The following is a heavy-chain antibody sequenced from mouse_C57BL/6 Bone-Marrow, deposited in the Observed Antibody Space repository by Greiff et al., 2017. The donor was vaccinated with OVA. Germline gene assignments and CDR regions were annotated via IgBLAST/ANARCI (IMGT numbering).Heavy chain of an antibody. CDR1: GFSLTSYG. D-gene: IGHD1-1*01. Sequence: VKVVESGPGLVAPSQSLSITCTVSGFSLTSYGVSWVRQPPGKGLEWLGVIWGDGSTNYHSALISRLSISKDNSKSQVFLKLNSLQTDDTATYYCAKPEFITTVVGDYAMDYWGQGTSVTVSS. V-gene: IGHV2-3*01. CDR3: AKPEFITTVVGDYAMDY. CDR2: IWGDGST. J-gene: IGHJ4*01.